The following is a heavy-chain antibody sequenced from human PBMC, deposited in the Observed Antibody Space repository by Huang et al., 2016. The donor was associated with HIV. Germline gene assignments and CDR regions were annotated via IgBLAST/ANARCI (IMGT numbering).Heavy chain of an antibody. J-gene: IGHJ4*02. V-gene: IGHV4-59*11. D-gene: IGHD1-26*01. Sequence: QVQLQESGPGLVKPSDTLSLTCTVSGGSITSHYGTWIRQPPGKGLEGIGNIYYSGSTTYKPSLQGRVTMSLDRTKNQFSLRLSSVTAADTAVYFCARGLPLVGALNYWGQGTPVTVSS. CDR1: GGSITSHY. CDR2: IYYSGST. CDR3: ARGLPLVGALNY.